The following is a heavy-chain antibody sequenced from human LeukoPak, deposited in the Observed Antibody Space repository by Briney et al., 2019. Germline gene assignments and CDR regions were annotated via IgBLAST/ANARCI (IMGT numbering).Heavy chain of an antibody. CDR3: ARVVKDDSSGYYSNWFHP. Sequence: GGSLRLSCAASGFTFSDYYMSWIRQAPGKGLEWVSYISSSSSYTNYADSVKGRFTISRDNAKNSLYLQMNSLRAEDTAVYYCARVVKDDSSGYYSNWFHPWGQGTLVTVSS. CDR1: GFTFSDYY. J-gene: IGHJ5*02. D-gene: IGHD3-22*01. V-gene: IGHV3-11*06. CDR2: ISSSSSYT.